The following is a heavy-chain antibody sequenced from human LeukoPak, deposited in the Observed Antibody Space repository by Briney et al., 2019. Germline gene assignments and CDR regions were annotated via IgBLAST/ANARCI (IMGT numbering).Heavy chain of an antibody. CDR2: ISGSGGST. V-gene: IGHV3-23*01. D-gene: IGHD6-6*01. Sequence: GGSLRLSCAASGFTFSTYAMSWVRQAPGKGLEWVSSISGSGGSTYYADSVKGRYTISRDNSKNTLYLQMDSLRAEDTAVYYCANWIGSSSRDYWGRGTLVTVSS. CDR1: GFTFSTYA. CDR3: ANWIGSSSRDY. J-gene: IGHJ4*02.